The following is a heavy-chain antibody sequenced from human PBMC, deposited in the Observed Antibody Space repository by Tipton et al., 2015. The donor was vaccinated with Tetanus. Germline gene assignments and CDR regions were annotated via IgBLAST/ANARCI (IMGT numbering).Heavy chain of an antibody. V-gene: IGHV4-39*01. Sequence: TLSLTCTVSGASISNSSSYWGWIRQSPEKGLEWIGNIYFSGSTYYNPSLKSRVTISVDTSKNQFSLRLNSVTAADTAVYYCAKLFRVRARGITMVVVVPPGYFDYWGQGTLVTVSS. J-gene: IGHJ4*02. CDR2: IYFSGST. CDR1: GASISNSSSY. D-gene: IGHD3-22*01. CDR3: AKLFRVRARGITMVVVVPPGYFDY.